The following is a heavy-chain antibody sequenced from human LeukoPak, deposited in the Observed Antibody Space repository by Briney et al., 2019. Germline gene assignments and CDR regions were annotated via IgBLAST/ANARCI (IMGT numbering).Heavy chain of an antibody. CDR1: KFTFSNYT. CDR2: ISGSSRYI. Sequence: GGSLRLSCAASKFTFSNYTLTWVRQSPGKGLDWVSSISGSSRYIHYSDSVKGRFTISRDNAKNTLYLQMNSLRAEDTAMYYCTRILVGGNRAFDIWGQGTMATVSS. J-gene: IGHJ3*02. D-gene: IGHD2-21*01. V-gene: IGHV3-21*01. CDR3: TRILVGGNRAFDI.